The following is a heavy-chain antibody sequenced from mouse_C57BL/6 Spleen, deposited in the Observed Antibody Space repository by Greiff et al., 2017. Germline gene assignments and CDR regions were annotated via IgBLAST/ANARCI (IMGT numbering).Heavy chain of an antibody. Sequence: QVQLQQPGAELVKPGASVKLSCKASGYTFTSYWMQWVKQRPGQGLEWIGEIDPSDSYTNYNQKFKGKATLTVDTSSSTAYMQPSSLTSEDSAVYYCARNYYYGIYWYFDVWGTGTTVTVSS. D-gene: IGHD1-1*01. V-gene: IGHV1-50*01. CDR2: IDPSDSYT. CDR1: GYTFTSYW. CDR3: ARNYYYGIYWYFDV. J-gene: IGHJ1*03.